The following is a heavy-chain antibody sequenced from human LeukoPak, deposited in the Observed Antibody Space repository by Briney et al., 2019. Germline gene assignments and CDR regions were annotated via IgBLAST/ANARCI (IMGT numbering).Heavy chain of an antibody. CDR2: IRASFTP. J-gene: IGHJ3*02. Sequence: PGGSLRLSCAASGFTFANYDMNWVRQAPGKGLEWVSVIRASFTPYYAESVKGRFTISRDNSKNTLYLQMNSLRAEDTAVYYCAKEGRGPYSGSYGAFDIWGQGTMVTVSS. V-gene: IGHV3-23*01. CDR1: GFTFANYD. CDR3: AKEGRGPYSGSYGAFDI. D-gene: IGHD1-26*01.